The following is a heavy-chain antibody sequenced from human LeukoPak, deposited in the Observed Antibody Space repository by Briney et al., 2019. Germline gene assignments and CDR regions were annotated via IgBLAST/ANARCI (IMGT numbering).Heavy chain of an antibody. V-gene: IGHV3-21*01. Sequence: GGSLRLSCAASGFTFSSYSMNWVRQAPGKGLEWVSSISSSSSYIYYADSVKGRFTISRDNAKNSPYLQMNSLRAEDTAVYYCARLLYSNYGMDVWGQGTTVTVSS. CDR2: ISSSSSYI. CDR3: ARLLYSNYGMDV. J-gene: IGHJ6*02. D-gene: IGHD4-11*01. CDR1: GFTFSSYS.